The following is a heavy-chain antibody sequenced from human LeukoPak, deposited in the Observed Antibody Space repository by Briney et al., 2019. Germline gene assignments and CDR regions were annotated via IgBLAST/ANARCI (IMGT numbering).Heavy chain of an antibody. CDR1: GGSFSGYY. V-gene: IGHV4-34*01. Sequence: SETLSLTCAVYGGSFSGYYWSWIRQPPGKGLEWIGEINHSGSTNYNPSLKSRVTISVDTSKNQFSLKLSSVTAADTAVYYCARRGGSRVLYAFDIWGQGTMVTVSS. D-gene: IGHD3-16*01. J-gene: IGHJ3*02. CDR3: ARRGGSRVLYAFDI. CDR2: INHSGST.